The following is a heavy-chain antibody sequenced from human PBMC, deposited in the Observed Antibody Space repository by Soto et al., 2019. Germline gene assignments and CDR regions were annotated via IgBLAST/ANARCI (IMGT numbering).Heavy chain of an antibody. CDR1: GYSFTSYW. CDR2: IDPSDSYT. V-gene: IGHV5-10-1*01. Sequence: GESLKISCKGSGYSFTSYWISWVRQMPGKGLEWMGRIDPSDSYTNYSPSFQGHVTISADKSISTAYLQWSSLKASDTAMYYCASAFYCSGGSCGGGDYYYYGMDVWGQGTTVTVSS. CDR3: ASAFYCSGGSCGGGDYYYYGMDV. J-gene: IGHJ6*02. D-gene: IGHD2-15*01.